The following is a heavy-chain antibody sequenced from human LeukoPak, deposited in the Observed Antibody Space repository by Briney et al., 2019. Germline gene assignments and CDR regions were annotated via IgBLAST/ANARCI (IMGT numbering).Heavy chain of an antibody. CDR2: IWYDGSNK. CDR1: GFTFSRFG. Sequence: GGSLRLSCAASGFTFSRFGMHWVRQAPGKGLEWVAVIWYDGSNKYYADSVKGRFTISRDNSKNTLYLEMNSLRAEDTAVYYCARDYYFDSSGYWDYYFDYWGQGTLVSVSS. V-gene: IGHV3-33*01. J-gene: IGHJ4*02. D-gene: IGHD3-22*01. CDR3: ARDYYFDSSGYWDYYFDY.